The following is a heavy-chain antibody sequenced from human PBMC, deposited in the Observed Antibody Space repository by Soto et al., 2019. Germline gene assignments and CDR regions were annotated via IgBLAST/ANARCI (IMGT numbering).Heavy chain of an antibody. J-gene: IGHJ4*02. CDR3: AKDRRGYSYGGFDY. Sequence: GGSLRLSCAASGFTFGSYAVSWVRQAPGKGLEWVSAISGTGFSTYYADSVKGRFTISRDNSKNTLYLQMNSLRAEDTAVYYCAKDRRGYSYGGFDYWGQGTLVTVS. D-gene: IGHD5-18*01. CDR1: GFTFGSYA. V-gene: IGHV3-23*01. CDR2: ISGTGFST.